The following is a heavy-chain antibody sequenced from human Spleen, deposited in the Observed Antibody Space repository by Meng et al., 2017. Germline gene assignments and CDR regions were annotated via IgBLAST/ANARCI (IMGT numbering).Heavy chain of an antibody. CDR3: ARHSTDWSLDY. V-gene: IGHV1-18*01. J-gene: IGHJ4*02. CDR1: GYTFTTYQ. CDR2: VNPNHGGA. D-gene: IGHD2/OR15-2a*01. Sequence: QVQLVQSGVEVKEPGASVKVSCKTSGYTFTTYQTDWVRQAPGQGLEWMGWVNPNHGGASYAQKFQERLTMTIDTSTTTVYMELRSLRSDDSALYYCARHSTDWSLDYWGQGTLVTVSS.